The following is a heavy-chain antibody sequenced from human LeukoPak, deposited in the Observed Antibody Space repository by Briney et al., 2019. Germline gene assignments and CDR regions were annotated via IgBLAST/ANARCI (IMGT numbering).Heavy chain of an antibody. CDR2: ISSSGSTI. CDR1: GFTFSSYE. J-gene: IGHJ4*02. D-gene: IGHD6-13*01. CDR3: ASELAAAAGAIDY. Sequence: GGSLRLSCAASGFTFSSYEMNWVRQAPGKGLEWVSYISSSGSTIYHADSVKGRFTISRDNAKNSLYLQMNSLRAEDTAVHYCASELAAAAGAIDYWGQGTLVTVSS. V-gene: IGHV3-48*03.